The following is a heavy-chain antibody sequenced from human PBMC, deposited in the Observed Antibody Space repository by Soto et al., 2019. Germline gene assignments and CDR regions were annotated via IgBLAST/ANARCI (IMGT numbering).Heavy chain of an antibody. J-gene: IGHJ5*02. Sequence: PGESLKISCKGSGYTFTSYWIAWVRQMPGKGLEWMAIVYSGDSDTRYSPSFQGHVTVSADKSISTAYLQWSSLKASDTAIYFCARGRYYDSPQDLWGRGTQVTVS. CDR3: ARGRYYDSPQDL. D-gene: IGHD3-10*01. CDR1: GYTFTSYW. V-gene: IGHV5-51*03. CDR2: VYSGDSDT.